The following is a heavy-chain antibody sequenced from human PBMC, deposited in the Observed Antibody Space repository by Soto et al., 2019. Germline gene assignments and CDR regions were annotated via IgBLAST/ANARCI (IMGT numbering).Heavy chain of an antibody. V-gene: IGHV3-30-3*01. Sequence: ESVGGVVQPGRSLRLSCAASGFTFSRYAMHWVRQAPGKGLEWVAVISYDGSNKYYADSVKGRFTISRDNSKNTLYLQMNSLRAEDTAVYYCARDTVGAVAGNHYHYGRDVWGQGTTVTVSS. CDR2: ISYDGSNK. D-gene: IGHD6-19*01. CDR3: ARDTVGAVAGNHYHYGRDV. J-gene: IGHJ6*02. CDR1: GFTFSRYA.